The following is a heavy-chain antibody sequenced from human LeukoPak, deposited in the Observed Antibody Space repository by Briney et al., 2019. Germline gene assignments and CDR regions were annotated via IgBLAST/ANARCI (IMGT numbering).Heavy chain of an antibody. CDR2: ISGSGGTT. CDR3: AKVPIVVVPAAMRDIDY. Sequence: GGSLRLSCAATGFTFSSYAMSWVRQAPGKGLEWVSAISGSGGTTYYADSVKGRFTISRDNSKNTLYLQMNSLRAEDTAVYYCAKVPIVVVPAAMRDIDYWGQGTLVTVSS. V-gene: IGHV3-23*01. D-gene: IGHD2-2*01. J-gene: IGHJ4*02. CDR1: GFTFSSYA.